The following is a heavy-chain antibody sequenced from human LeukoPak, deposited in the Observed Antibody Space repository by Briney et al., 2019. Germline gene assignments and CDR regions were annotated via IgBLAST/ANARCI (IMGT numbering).Heavy chain of an antibody. CDR1: GGSFSGYY. V-gene: IGHV4-34*01. CDR3: ARGYYDYVWGSYRSRVDP. CDR2: INHSGST. J-gene: IGHJ5*02. Sequence: SETLSLTCAAYGGSFSGYYWSWIRQPPGKGLEWIGEINHSGSTNYNPSLKSRVTISVDTSKNQFSLKLSSVTAADTAVYYCARGYYDYVWGSYRSRVDPWGQGTLVTVSS. D-gene: IGHD3-16*02.